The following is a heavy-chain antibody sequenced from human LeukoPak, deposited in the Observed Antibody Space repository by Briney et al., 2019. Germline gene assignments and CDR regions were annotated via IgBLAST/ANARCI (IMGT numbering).Heavy chain of an antibody. CDR3: ASGTWELDY. J-gene: IGHJ4*02. CDR1: GGSIGSYD. V-gene: IGHV4-59*08. Sequence: PSETLSLTCTVSGGSIGSYDWAWIRQPPAKGLEWIGYMNDRGSTYYSPSLKSRVTFLVVASEKHLSLRLNSVTAADTAVYYCASGTWELDYWGQGTLVTVSS. D-gene: IGHD1-26*01. CDR2: MNDRGST.